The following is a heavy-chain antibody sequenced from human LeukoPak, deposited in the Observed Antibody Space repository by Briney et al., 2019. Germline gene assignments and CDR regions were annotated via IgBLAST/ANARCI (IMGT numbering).Heavy chain of an antibody. J-gene: IGHJ4*02. D-gene: IGHD6-6*01. CDR3: AKDQHSSSSQ. CDR1: GGSISSYY. V-gene: IGHV4-59*01. CDR2: IYYSGST. Sequence: SETLSLTCTVSGGSISSYYWSWIRQPPGKGLEWIGYIYYSGSTNYNPSLKSRVTISVDTSKNQFSLKLSSVTAADTAVYYCAKDQHSSSSQWGQGTLVTVSS.